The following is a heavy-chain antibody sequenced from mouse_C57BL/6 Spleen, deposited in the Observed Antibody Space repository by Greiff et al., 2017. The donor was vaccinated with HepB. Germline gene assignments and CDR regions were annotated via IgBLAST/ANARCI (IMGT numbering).Heavy chain of an antibody. V-gene: IGHV6-3*01. CDR1: GFTFSNYC. J-gene: IGHJ3*01. D-gene: IGHD1-1*01. CDR2: ISLKSDNYAT. CDR3: TNGLLRWAFAY. Sequence: EVQRVESGGGLVQPGGSMKLSCVASGFTFSNYCMNWVRQSPEKGLEWVAQISLKSDNYATHYAESVKGRFTISRDDSKRSVYLQMNNLRAEDTGIYYCTNGLLRWAFAYWGQGTLVTVSA.